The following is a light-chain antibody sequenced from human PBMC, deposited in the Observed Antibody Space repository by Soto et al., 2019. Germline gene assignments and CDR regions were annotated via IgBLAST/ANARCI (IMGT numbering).Light chain of an antibody. Sequence: QSALTQPASVSGSPGQSITISCTGTSGDIGAYNYVSWYQFHPGKAPKMIIYDVNKRPSGVPDRFSGSKSGNTASLTISWLQAEDEADYYCCSYAHTSRVFGGGTQLTVL. CDR3: CSYAHTSRV. J-gene: IGLJ3*02. CDR1: SGDIGAYNY. CDR2: DVN. V-gene: IGLV2-11*01.